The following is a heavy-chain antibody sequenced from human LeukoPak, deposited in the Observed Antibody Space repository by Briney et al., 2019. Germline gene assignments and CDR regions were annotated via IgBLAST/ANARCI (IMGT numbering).Heavy chain of an antibody. Sequence: GSLRLSCAASGFTFNNYWMSWVRQAPGKGLEWVANIKHDEIEKYYVDSVKGRFTISRDNAKNSLFLQMNSLRVEDTGTYYCTRVPYGDYWSSDYWGQGTLVTVSS. V-gene: IGHV3-7*01. CDR2: IKHDEIEK. J-gene: IGHJ4*02. CDR1: GFTFNNYW. CDR3: TRVPYGDYWSSDY. D-gene: IGHD4-17*01.